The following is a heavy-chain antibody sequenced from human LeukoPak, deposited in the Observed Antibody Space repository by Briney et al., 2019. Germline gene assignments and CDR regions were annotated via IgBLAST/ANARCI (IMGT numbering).Heavy chain of an antibody. CDR2: FDPEHGET. V-gene: IGHV1-24*01. Sequence: GASVKASCKVSGNTLTELSMHWVRQVPGKGLEWMGGFDPEHGETIYAQKFQGRVTMTEDTSTDTAYMELSTLKSEDTAVYYCATEADGSLTVWGKGTMVTVSS. D-gene: IGHD3-10*01. CDR1: GNTLTELS. CDR3: ATEADGSLTV. J-gene: IGHJ6*04.